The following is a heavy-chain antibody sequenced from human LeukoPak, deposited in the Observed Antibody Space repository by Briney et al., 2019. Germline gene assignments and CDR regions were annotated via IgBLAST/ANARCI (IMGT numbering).Heavy chain of an antibody. V-gene: IGHV3-9*03. CDR2: INWNSDRI. CDR3: AKAHQRYFDWSSFDC. J-gene: IGHJ4*02. CDR1: GFTFDDYA. Sequence: PGGSLRLSCAASGFTFDDYAMHWVRQAPGKGLEWVSGINWNSDRIGYADSVKGRFTISRDNAKNSLYLQTNSLRAEDMALYYCAKAHQRYFDWSSFDCWGQGTLVTVSS. D-gene: IGHD3-9*01.